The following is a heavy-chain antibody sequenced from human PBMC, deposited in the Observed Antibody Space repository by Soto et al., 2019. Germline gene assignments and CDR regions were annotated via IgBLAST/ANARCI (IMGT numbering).Heavy chain of an antibody. Sequence: ASVKVSCKASGYTFTSYGISWVRQAPGQGLEWMGWISAYNGNTNYAQKLQGRVTMTTDTSMSTAYMELRSLRSDDTAVYYCARAITMVRGVIITGYYYYMDVWGKGTTVTVSS. CDR2: ISAYNGNT. CDR3: ARAITMVRGVIITGYYYYMDV. CDR1: GYTFTSYG. J-gene: IGHJ6*03. D-gene: IGHD3-10*01. V-gene: IGHV1-18*01.